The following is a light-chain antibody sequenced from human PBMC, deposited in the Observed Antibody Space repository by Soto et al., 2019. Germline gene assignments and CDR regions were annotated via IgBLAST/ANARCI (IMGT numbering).Light chain of an antibody. CDR3: QQYGSSL. V-gene: IGKV3-20*01. CDR1: QSVSSSY. CDR2: GAS. Sequence: EIVLMQSPGTLSLSPGERATLSCRASQSVSSSYLAWYQQKPGQAPRLLIYGASSRGTGIPDRFSGSGSVTDFALTISRLEPEDFAVYYCQQYGSSLFGPGTKVDIK. J-gene: IGKJ3*01.